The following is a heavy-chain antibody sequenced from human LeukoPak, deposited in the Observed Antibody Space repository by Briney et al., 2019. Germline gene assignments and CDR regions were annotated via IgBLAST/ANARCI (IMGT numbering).Heavy chain of an antibody. CDR3: ARERNYGDYGNAFDV. CDR1: GYTFTDYY. Sequence: ASVTVSCTPSGYTFTDYYIHWMRQAPGQGLEWMGWINPKRGVTTYAQKFQGRVTMTRDTSITTAYMELTRLRSDDTTIYYCARERNYGDYGNAFDVWGQGTKVTVSS. CDR2: INPKRGVT. J-gene: IGHJ3*01. V-gene: IGHV1-2*02. D-gene: IGHD4-17*01.